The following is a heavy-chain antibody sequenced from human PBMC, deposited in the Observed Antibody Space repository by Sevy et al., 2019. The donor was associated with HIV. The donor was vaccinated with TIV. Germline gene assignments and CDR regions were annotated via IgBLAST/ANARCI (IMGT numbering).Heavy chain of an antibody. D-gene: IGHD3-10*01. Sequence: GGSLRLSCAASGFTFSDYCVSWIRQAPGKGLEWVSYISGSATFIHYADSLQGRFTISRDNAKNSLYLQMNSLRAEDTAVYYCARGEYFGELGNWFDPWGQGTLVTVSS. J-gene: IGHJ5*02. V-gene: IGHV3-11*01. CDR1: GFTFSDYC. CDR2: ISGSATFI. CDR3: ARGEYFGELGNWFDP.